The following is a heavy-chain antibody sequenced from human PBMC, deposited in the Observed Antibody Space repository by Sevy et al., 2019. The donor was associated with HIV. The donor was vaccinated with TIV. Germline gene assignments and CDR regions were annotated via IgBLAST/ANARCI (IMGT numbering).Heavy chain of an antibody. Sequence: GGYLRLSCAASGFTFSSYAMHWVRQAPGKGLEWVAVISYDGSNKYYADSVKGRFTISRDNSKNTLYLQMNSLRAEDTAVYYCARDVDYYGSGTTPGYWGQGTLVTVSS. CDR3: ARDVDYYGSGTTPGY. D-gene: IGHD3-10*01. V-gene: IGHV3-30-3*01. CDR1: GFTFSSYA. CDR2: ISYDGSNK. J-gene: IGHJ4*02.